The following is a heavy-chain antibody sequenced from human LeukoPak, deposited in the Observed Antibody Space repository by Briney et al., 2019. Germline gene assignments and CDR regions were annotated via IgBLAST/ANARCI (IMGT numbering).Heavy chain of an antibody. CDR1: GGSFTSYY. CDR3: AREAKYYYGSRTFFFFEY. CDR2: IDTSGTT. J-gene: IGHJ4*02. Sequence: SETLSLTCTVSGGSFTSYYWSWIRQPAGKGLERIGHIDTSGTTNYNPSLKSRVTMSTDTSKNQFSLKLSSVTAADTAIYYCAREAKYYYGSRTFFFFEYWGQGTLLTVSS. D-gene: IGHD3-10*01. V-gene: IGHV4-4*07.